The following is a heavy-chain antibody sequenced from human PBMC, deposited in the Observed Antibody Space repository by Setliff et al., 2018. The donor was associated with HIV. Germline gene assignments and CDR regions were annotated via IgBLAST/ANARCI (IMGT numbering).Heavy chain of an antibody. J-gene: IGHJ3*02. CDR1: GFTFSDYY. D-gene: IGHD3-22*01. Sequence: GVSLRLSCAASGFTFSDYYMSWIRQAPGKGLEWVSYISSSSSYTNYADSVKGRFTISRDNAKNSLYLQMNSLRAEDTAVYYCARDLRLAYYYDSSGYSRGAFDIWGQGTMVTVSS. CDR3: ARDLRLAYYYDSSGYSRGAFDI. V-gene: IGHV3-11*05. CDR2: ISSSSSYT.